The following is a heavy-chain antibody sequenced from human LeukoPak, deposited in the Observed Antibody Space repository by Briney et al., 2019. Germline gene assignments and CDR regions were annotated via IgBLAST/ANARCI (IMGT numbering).Heavy chain of an antibody. CDR2: ISRDSAFV. J-gene: IGHJ6*04. D-gene: IGHD6-6*01. V-gene: IGHV3-21*01. Sequence: GGSLRLSCAASGFTFSAYDMNWVRQAPGKGLEWVSYISRDSAFVYYADSVKGRLTISRDNAKNSLYLQMESLRGEDTAVYYCARDDASTARATGMDVWGIGTTVTVSS. CDR1: GFTFSAYD. CDR3: ARDDASTARATGMDV.